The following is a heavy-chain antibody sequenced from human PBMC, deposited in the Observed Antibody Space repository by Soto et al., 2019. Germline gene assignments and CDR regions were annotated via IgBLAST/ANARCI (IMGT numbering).Heavy chain of an antibody. CDR3: AREGAYYYDSSGPYRGYLDL. J-gene: IGHJ2*01. D-gene: IGHD3-22*01. CDR1: GYTFTSYG. V-gene: IGHV1-18*01. CDR2: ISAYNGNT. Sequence: QVQLVQSGAEVKKPGASVKVSCKASGYTFTSYGISWVRQAPGQGLEWMGWISAYNGNTNYAQKLQGRVTMTTDTSTSTAYMELRSLRSDDTAVYYCAREGAYYYDSSGPYRGYLDLWGRGTLVTVSS.